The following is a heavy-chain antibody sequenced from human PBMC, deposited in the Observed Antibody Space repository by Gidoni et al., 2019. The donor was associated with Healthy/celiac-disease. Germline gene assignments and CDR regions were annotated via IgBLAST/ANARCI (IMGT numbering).Heavy chain of an antibody. V-gene: IGHV3-48*03. CDR3: ASLSGGYDEFDY. J-gene: IGHJ4*02. CDR1: GFTFSSYE. D-gene: IGHD5-12*01. Sequence: EVQLVESGGGLVQPGGSLRLSCAASGFTFSSYEMNWVRQAPGKGLEWVSYISSSGSTIYYADSVKGRFTISRDNAKNSLYLQMNSLRAEDTAVYYCASLSGGYDEFDYWGQGTLVTVSS. CDR2: ISSSGSTI.